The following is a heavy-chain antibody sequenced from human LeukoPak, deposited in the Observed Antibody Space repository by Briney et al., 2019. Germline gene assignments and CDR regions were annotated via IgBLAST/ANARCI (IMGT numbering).Heavy chain of an antibody. D-gene: IGHD6-19*01. J-gene: IGHJ4*02. CDR1: GGSISSSSYY. CDR3: ARAAGIAVAGSRQYFDY. V-gene: IGHV4-39*01. Sequence: PSETLSLTCTVSGGSISSSSYYWGWVRQPPGKGPEWIGSFYYSGNTYYNPSLKSRVTISVDTSKNEFSLKLRSVTAADTAVYYCARAAGIAVAGSRQYFDYWGQGTLVTVSS. CDR2: FYYSGNT.